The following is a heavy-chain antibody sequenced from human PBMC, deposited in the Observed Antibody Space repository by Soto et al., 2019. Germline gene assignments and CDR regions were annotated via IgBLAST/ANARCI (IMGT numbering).Heavy chain of an antibody. CDR1: GGTFSSYA. CDR3: ARAVVVKGYCYYGMDV. J-gene: IGHJ6*02. CDR2: IIPIFGTA. V-gene: IGHV1-69*01. D-gene: IGHD2-15*01. Sequence: QVQLVQSGAEVKKPGSSVKVSCKASGGTFSSYAISWVRQAPGQGLEWMGGIIPIFGTANYAQKFQGRVTITADESTSTAYMELSSLRSEDTAVYYCARAVVVKGYCYYGMDVWGQGTTVTVSS.